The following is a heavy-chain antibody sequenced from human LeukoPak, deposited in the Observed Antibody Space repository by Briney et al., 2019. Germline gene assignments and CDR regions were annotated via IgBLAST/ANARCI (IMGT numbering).Heavy chain of an antibody. V-gene: IGHV1-69*13. CDR2: IIPIFGTA. J-gene: IGHJ4*02. Sequence: ASVKVSCKASGYTFTSYAISWVRQAPGQGLEWMGGIIPIFGTANYAQKFQGRVTITADESTSTAYMELSSLRSEDTAVYYCARDGDYDSSGYYPYFDYWGQGTLVTVSS. CDR1: GYTFTSYA. D-gene: IGHD3-22*01. CDR3: ARDGDYDSSGYYPYFDY.